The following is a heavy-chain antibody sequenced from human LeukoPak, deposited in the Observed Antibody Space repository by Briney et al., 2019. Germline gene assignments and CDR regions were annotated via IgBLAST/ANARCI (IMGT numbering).Heavy chain of an antibody. CDR1: GFSFSSFA. CDR3: ARRTALEQYFDY. Sequence: GGSLRLSCAASGFSFSSFAMSWVRQAPGKGLDWVSAITGSGSNTYYADSVKGRFTISRDNSKNTLYLQMNSMRADDTAVYYCARRTALEQYFDYWGQGTLVTVSS. D-gene: IGHD1/OR15-1a*01. J-gene: IGHJ4*02. V-gene: IGHV3-23*01. CDR2: ITGSGSNT.